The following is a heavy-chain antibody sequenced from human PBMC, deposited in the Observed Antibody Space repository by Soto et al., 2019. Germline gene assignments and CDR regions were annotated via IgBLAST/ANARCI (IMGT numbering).Heavy chain of an antibody. D-gene: IGHD5-18*01. V-gene: IGHV4-59*01. CDR3: ARGQWLVSCGYSLQLSAFDS. J-gene: IGHJ5*01. CDR1: GDSITSSY. Sequence: SGTLSLTCSVSGDSITSSYWNWIRQPPGKGLEWIGYIYYSGSTKYNPSLKSRVTMSLDTSESQFSLRLTSMTAADTATYYCARGQWLVSCGYSLQLSAFDSWGQGTLVTVSS. CDR2: IYYSGST.